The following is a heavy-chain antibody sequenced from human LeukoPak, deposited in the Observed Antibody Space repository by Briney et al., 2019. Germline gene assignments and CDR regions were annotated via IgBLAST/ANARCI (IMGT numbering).Heavy chain of an antibody. V-gene: IGHV3-21*01. CDR3: ARSLTGDLDWFDP. Sequence: PGGSLRLSCAASGFTFSSDSMNRVRQAPGKGLEWVSSISSNSRSIYYADSVKGRFTVSRDNAENSLYLQMNSLRAEDTAVYYCARSLTGDLDWFDPWGRGTLVAVST. D-gene: IGHD7-27*01. CDR2: ISSNSRSI. CDR1: GFTFSSDS. J-gene: IGHJ5*02.